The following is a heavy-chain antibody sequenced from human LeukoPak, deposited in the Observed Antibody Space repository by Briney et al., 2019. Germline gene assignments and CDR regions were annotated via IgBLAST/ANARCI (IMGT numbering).Heavy chain of an antibody. CDR1: GGSISHYF. Sequence: SETLSLTCTVSGGSISHYFWSWIRQPPGKGLEWIGEINHSGSTNYNPSLKSRVTISVDTSKNQFSLKLSSVTAADTAVYYCARGRRSYGMDVWGQGTTVTVSS. CDR3: ARGRRSYGMDV. CDR2: INHSGST. V-gene: IGHV4-34*01. J-gene: IGHJ6*02.